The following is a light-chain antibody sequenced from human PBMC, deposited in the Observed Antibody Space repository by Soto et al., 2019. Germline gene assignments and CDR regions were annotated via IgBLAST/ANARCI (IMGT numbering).Light chain of an antibody. CDR2: KAS. CDR1: QSISSW. V-gene: IGKV1-5*03. Sequence: DIQMTQSPSTLSASVGDRVTITCRASQSISSWLAWYQQKPGKAPNLLIYKASSLESAVPSRFSGSGSGTEFTLTISSLQPDDFVTYYCQHYNSYPFTFGPGTKVDIK. CDR3: QHYNSYPFT. J-gene: IGKJ3*01.